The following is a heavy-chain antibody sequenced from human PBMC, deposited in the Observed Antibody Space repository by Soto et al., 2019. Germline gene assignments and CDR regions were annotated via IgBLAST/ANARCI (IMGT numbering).Heavy chain of an antibody. J-gene: IGHJ5*02. CDR1: GFTFSNYA. CDR2: ISYDGSNK. D-gene: IGHD3-22*01. V-gene: IGHV3-30*18. CDR3: ANFYYDSSGTTVGFDP. Sequence: QVQLVESGGGVVQPGRSLRLSCAASGFTFSNYAMHWVRQAPGKGLEWVAVISYDGSNKYYADSVKGRFTISRDNSKNTLYLQMNSLRAEDRAVYYCANFYYDSSGTTVGFDPWGQGTLVTVSS.